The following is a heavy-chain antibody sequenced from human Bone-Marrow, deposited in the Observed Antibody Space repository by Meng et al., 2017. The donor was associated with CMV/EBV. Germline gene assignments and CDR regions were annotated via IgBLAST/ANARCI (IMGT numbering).Heavy chain of an antibody. CDR3: AREGVLLWFGELIPSWFDS. D-gene: IGHD3-10*01. J-gene: IGHJ5*01. CDR2: IGYSGST. CDR1: Y. V-gene: IGHV4-39*07. Sequence: YWCWIRQPRGERREWIGSIGYSGSTYYSPYLKRRVTISVATSKKQFSLRLSSVTAADTAVYYCAREGVLLWFGELIPSWFDSWGQGTLVTVSS.